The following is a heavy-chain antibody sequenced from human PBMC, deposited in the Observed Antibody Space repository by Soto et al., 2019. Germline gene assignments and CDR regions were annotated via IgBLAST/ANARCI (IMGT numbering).Heavy chain of an antibody. CDR3: ARDMGLSTLDY. CDR2: IWYDGSNK. D-gene: IGHD3-16*02. J-gene: IGHJ4*02. CDR1: GFTFSSYG. V-gene: IGHV3-33*01. Sequence: QVQLVESGGGVVQPGRSLRLSCAASGFTFSSYGMHWVRQAPGKGLEWVAVIWYDGSNKYYADSVKGRFTISRDNSKNTLYLQMNSPRAEDKAVYYCARDMGLSTLDYWGQGTLVTVSS.